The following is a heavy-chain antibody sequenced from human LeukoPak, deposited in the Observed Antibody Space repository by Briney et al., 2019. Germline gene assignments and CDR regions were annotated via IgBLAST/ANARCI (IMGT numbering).Heavy chain of an antibody. CDR2: ISGSGGST. V-gene: IGHV3-23*01. Sequence: GGSLRLSCAASGFTFSSYAMSWVRQAPGKGLEWVSAISGSGGSTYYADSVKGRFTISRDNSKNSLYLQMNSLRAEDTAVYYCARACSGGSCYPGYWGQGTLVTVS. D-gene: IGHD2-15*01. CDR3: ARACSGGSCYPGY. J-gene: IGHJ4*02. CDR1: GFTFSSYA.